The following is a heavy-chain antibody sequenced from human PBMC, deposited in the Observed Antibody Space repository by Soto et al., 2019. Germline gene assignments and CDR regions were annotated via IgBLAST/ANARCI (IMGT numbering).Heavy chain of an antibody. CDR3: ARAGCDGGTCYTLVGLRYGMDV. Sequence: QVQLVESGGGVVQPGRSLRLSCAASGFTFSSYAMYWVRQAPGKGLEWVAIISYDGNNKHYADSVKGRFTIARDNSQNTLYVQMNGLGAEDTAVYYCARAGCDGGTCYTLVGLRYGMDVWGQGTTVTVSS. CDR1: GFTFSSYA. V-gene: IGHV3-30-3*01. D-gene: IGHD2-15*01. CDR2: ISYDGNNK. J-gene: IGHJ6*02.